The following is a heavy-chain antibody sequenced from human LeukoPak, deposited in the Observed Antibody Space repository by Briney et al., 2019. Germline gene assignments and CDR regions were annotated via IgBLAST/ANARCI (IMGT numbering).Heavy chain of an antibody. D-gene: IGHD6-25*01. CDR1: GFIFSGYW. CDR3: ERYGGYAGNCFAP. Sequence: GGSLRLSCAASGFIFSGYWMHWVRQAPGKGPVWVSRIKSDGSSTSYADSVKGRFTISSDNAKNTLYLQMNSLRVEDTAVYYCERYGGYAGNCFAPGGQETLVPFPS. CDR2: IKSDGSST. J-gene: IGHJ5*02. V-gene: IGHV3-74*01.